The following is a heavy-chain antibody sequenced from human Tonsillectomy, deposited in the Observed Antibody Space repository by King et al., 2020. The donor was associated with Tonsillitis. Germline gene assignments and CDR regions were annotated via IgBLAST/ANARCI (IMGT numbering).Heavy chain of an antibody. V-gene: IGHV4-61*02. CDR2: IYTSGST. CDR1: GGSISSGNYY. J-gene: IGHJ3*02. CDR3: ASIEMATYGHAFDI. D-gene: IGHD5-24*01. Sequence: QLQESGPGLVKPSQTLSLTCTVSGGSISSGNYYWSWIRQPAGKGLEWIGRIYTSGSTNYNPPLKSRVTMSINTSKNQFSLKLRSVTAADTAVYYCASIEMATYGHAFDIWGQGTMVTVSS.